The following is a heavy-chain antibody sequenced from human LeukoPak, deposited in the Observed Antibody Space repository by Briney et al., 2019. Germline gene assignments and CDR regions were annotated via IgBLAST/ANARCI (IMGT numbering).Heavy chain of an antibody. CDR1: GFTFGSYG. CDR3: ARDNWGDGGYYRTLDY. Sequence: GRFLRLSCAASGFTFGSYGIYWVRQAPGKGLEWVAGIRYDGSDRSYADPVKGRFTISRDNSKNTVDLQMNSLRAEDTAVYYCARDNWGDGGYYRTLDYWGQGTLVTVSS. D-gene: IGHD3-22*01. J-gene: IGHJ4*02. V-gene: IGHV3-33*01. CDR2: IRYDGSDR.